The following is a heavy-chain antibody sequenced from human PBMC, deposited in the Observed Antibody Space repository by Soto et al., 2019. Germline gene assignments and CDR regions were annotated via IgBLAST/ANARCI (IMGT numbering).Heavy chain of an antibody. J-gene: IGHJ3*02. D-gene: IGHD4-17*01. Sequence: PGGSLRLSCAASGFTFSSYAMSWVRQAPGKGLEWVSAISGSGGSTYYADSVKGRFTISRGNSKNTLYLQMNSLRAEDTAVYYCAKPYGDYDAFDIWGQGTMVTVSS. CDR3: AKPYGDYDAFDI. CDR2: ISGSGGST. V-gene: IGHV3-23*01. CDR1: GFTFSSYA.